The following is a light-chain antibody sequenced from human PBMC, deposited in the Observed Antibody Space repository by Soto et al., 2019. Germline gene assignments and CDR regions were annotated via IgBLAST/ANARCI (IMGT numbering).Light chain of an antibody. J-gene: IGLJ1*01. V-gene: IGLV2-8*01. CDR2: EVT. CDR3: SSHAGNYNYV. Sequence: QSALTQPPSASGSPGQSVTIPCTGTSSDVGGYDHVSWYQQHPGKAPKLMIYEVTKRPAGVPDRFSGSKSGNTASLTVSGLQAEDEADYYCSSHAGNYNYVFGTGTKLTVL. CDR1: SSDVGGYDH.